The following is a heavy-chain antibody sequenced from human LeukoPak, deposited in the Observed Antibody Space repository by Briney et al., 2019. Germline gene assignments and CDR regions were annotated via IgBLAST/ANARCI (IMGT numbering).Heavy chain of an antibody. V-gene: IGHV3-33*08. Sequence: LTCAVSGGSISSGGYSWSWVRQAPGKGLEWVAVIWYDGSNKYYADSVKGRFTISRDNSKNTLYLQMNSLRAEDTAVYYCARGWELLYWYGMDVWGQGTTVTVSS. D-gene: IGHD1-26*01. CDR1: GGSISSGGYS. CDR2: IWYDGSNK. J-gene: IGHJ6*02. CDR3: ARGWELLYWYGMDV.